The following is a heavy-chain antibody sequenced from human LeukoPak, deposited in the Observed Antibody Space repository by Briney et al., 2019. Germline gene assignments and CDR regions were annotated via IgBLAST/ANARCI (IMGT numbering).Heavy chain of an antibody. Sequence: GGSLRLSCAASGFTFNTHALSWGRQAPGKGLEWVAAISDTGELTYSADSVKGRFTISRDNSKNTLYLQMNSLRAEDTAVYYCAKLWAVVAATGAFDIWGQGTMVTVSS. CDR2: ISDTGELT. J-gene: IGHJ3*02. D-gene: IGHD2-15*01. CDR1: GFTFNTHA. CDR3: AKLWAVVAATGAFDI. V-gene: IGHV3-23*01.